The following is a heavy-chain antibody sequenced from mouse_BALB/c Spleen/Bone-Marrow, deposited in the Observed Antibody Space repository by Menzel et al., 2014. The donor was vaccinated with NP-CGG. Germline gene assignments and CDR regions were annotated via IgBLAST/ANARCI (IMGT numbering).Heavy chain of an antibody. D-gene: IGHD1-1*01. V-gene: IGHV1S34*01. J-gene: IGHJ1*01. CDR2: ISCYNGAT. Sequence: LVKTGASVKISRKASGYSFTGYYMHWVKQSHGKSLEWIGYISCYNGATSYNQKFKGKATFTVDTSSSTAYMQFNSLTSEDSAVYYCATGSSYWYFDVWGAGTTVTVSS. CDR3: ATGSSYWYFDV. CDR1: GYSFTGYY.